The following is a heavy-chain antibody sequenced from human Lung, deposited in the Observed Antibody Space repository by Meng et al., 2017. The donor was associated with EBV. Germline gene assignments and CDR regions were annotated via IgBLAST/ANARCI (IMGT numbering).Heavy chain of an antibody. CDR3: ARAKWGHSYGSEALYFDH. Sequence: QVHLQESGPGLGKPSQTLSLTCTVSGGSISNGYYWSWVRQHPGKGLEWIGYMYYSGSTYYNPSLKSRVIISVDRSNNQFSLELNSVSAADTAVYYCARAKWGHSYGSEALYFDHWGPGTLVTVSS. J-gene: IGHJ4*02. CDR2: MYYSGST. D-gene: IGHD5-18*01. V-gene: IGHV4-30-4*08. CDR1: GGSISNGYY.